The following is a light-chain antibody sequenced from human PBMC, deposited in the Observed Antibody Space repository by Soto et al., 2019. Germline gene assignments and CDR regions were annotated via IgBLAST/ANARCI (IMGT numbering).Light chain of an antibody. J-gene: IGLJ3*02. Sequence: QSVLTQPPSVSAAPRQRVTISCSGSSSNIGNNAVNWYQQLPGKAPKLLIHYVDRVPSGVSDRFSGSKSGTSASLAISGLQYEDEADYYCAAWDDSLNVPVFGGGIKVTVL. CDR2: YVD. CDR1: SSNIGNNA. V-gene: IGLV1-36*01. CDR3: AAWDDSLNVPV.